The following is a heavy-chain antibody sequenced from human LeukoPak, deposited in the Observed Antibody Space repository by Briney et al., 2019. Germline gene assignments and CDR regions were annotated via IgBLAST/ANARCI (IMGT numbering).Heavy chain of an antibody. J-gene: IGHJ4*02. CDR1: GFTFSSYS. V-gene: IGHV3-21*01. D-gene: IGHD6-13*01. CDR3: ARGSSSSLPA. Sequence: GGSLRLSCAASGFTFSSYSMNWVRPAPRKGLDWVSSISSSSSYIYYADSVKGRFTISRDNAKNSLYLQMNSLRAEDTAVYYCARGSSSSLPAGGQGTLVTVSS. CDR2: ISSSSSYI.